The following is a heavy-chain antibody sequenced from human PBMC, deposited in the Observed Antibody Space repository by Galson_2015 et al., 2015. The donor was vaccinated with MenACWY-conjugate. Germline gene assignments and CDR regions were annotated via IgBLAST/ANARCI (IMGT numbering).Heavy chain of an antibody. CDR1: GGSISSGSYY. D-gene: IGHD2-2*01. CDR2: IYTSGSSGST. V-gene: IGHV4-61*02. CDR3: ASLGYCSTTSCYAFDD. J-gene: IGHJ4*02. Sequence: LSLTCTVSGGSISSGSYYWSWIRQPAGKGLEWIGRIYTSGSSGSTNYNPSLKSRVTISVDTSKNQFSLKLSSVTAADTAAYYCASLGYCSTTSCYAFDDWGQGTLVTVSS.